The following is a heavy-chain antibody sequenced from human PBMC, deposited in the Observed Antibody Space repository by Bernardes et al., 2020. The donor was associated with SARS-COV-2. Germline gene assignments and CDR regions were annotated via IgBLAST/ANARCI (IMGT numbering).Heavy chain of an antibody. D-gene: IGHD2-2*01. CDR1: GGSISSGDYY. V-gene: IGHV4-30-4*01. CDR2: IYYSGST. J-gene: IGHJ6*02. CDR3: ARSFSPGLPAAIQPRYYYYGMDV. Sequence: SEPLSLTCTVSGGSISSGDYYWSWLLQPPGKGLEWIGYIYYSGSTYYNPSLKSRVTISVDTSKNQFSLKLSSVTAADTAVYYCARSFSPGLPAAIQPRYYYYGMDVWGQGTTVTVSS.